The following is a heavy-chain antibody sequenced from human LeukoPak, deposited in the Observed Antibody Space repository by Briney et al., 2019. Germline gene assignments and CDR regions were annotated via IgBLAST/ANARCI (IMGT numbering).Heavy chain of an antibody. CDR1: GYTFTSYG. V-gene: IGHV1-18*01. Sequence: GASVKVSCKASGYTFTSYGISWVRQAPGQGLEWMGWISGYNGNTNYAQKFQGRVTMTTDTSTSTACMEVRSLRSDDTAVYYCARGGFSFPEFDYWGQGTLVTVSS. CDR3: ARGGFSFPEFDY. D-gene: IGHD1-14*01. J-gene: IGHJ4*02. CDR2: ISGYNGNT.